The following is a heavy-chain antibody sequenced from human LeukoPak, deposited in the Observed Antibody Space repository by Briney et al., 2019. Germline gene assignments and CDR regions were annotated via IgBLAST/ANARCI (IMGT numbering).Heavy chain of an antibody. CDR3: ARDQRAAAGVIGWFDP. CDR1: GGSISSGGYY. V-gene: IGHV4-31*03. D-gene: IGHD6-13*01. J-gene: IGHJ5*02. CDR2: IYYSGST. Sequence: TLSLTCTVSGGSISSGGYYWSWIRQHPGKGLEWIGYIYYSGSTYYNPSLKSRATISVDTSKNQFSLKLSSVTAADTAVYYCARDQRAAAGVIGWFDPWGQGTLVTVSS.